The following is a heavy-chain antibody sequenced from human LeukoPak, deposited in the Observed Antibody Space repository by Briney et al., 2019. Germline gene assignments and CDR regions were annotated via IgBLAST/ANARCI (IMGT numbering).Heavy chain of an antibody. CDR1: GYTFTSYY. J-gene: IGHJ4*02. D-gene: IGHD3/OR15-3a*01. CDR2: INPSGGST. V-gene: IGHV1-46*01. CDR3: ARSRLSLDPATH. Sequence: ASVKVSCKASGYTFTSYYMHWVRQAPGQGLEWTGIINPSGGSTSYAQKFQGRVTMTRDTSTSTVYMELSSLRSEDTAVYYCARSRLSLDPATHWGQGTLVTVSS.